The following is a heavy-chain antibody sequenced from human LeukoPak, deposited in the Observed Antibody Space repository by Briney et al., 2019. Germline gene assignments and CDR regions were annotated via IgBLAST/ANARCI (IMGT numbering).Heavy chain of an antibody. Sequence: GGSLRLSCAASGFTVSSNYMNWVRQAPGKGLEWVSLIYGDGSTYYADSVKGRFTISRDNSKNTLYLQMNSLRADDTAVYYCARERIYYGSGRDLTDARLYYYYGMDVWGRGTTVTVSS. CDR1: GFTVSSNY. CDR2: IYGDGST. D-gene: IGHD3-10*01. V-gene: IGHV3-53*01. CDR3: ARERIYYGSGRDLTDARLYYYYGMDV. J-gene: IGHJ6*02.